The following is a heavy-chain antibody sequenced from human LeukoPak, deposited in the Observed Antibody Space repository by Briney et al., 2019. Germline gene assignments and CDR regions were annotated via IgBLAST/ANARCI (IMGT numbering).Heavy chain of an antibody. J-gene: IGHJ3*02. CDR3: ARDLRHAFDI. V-gene: IGHV3-30*02. Sequence: QAGGSLRLSCAASGFTFSSYGMHWVRQAPGKGLEWVAFIRYDGSNKYYADSVKGRFTISRDNSKNTLYLQMNSLRAEDTAVYYCARDLRHAFDIWGQGTMVTVSS. CDR1: GFTFSSYG. CDR2: IRYDGSNK.